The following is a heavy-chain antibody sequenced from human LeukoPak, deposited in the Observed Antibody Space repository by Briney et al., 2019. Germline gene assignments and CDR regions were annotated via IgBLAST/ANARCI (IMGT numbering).Heavy chain of an antibody. CDR2: IKQDGSVK. J-gene: IGHJ4*02. CDR1: GFTFISYW. CDR3: ARDTNGWNDY. V-gene: IGHV3-7*01. Sequence: GGSLRLSCAASGFTFISYWMTWVRQAPGKGLEWVANIKQDGSVKQYVGSVKGRFTISRGNAKNSLYLQMNSLRAEDTAVYYCARDTNGWNDYWGQGTLVTVSS. D-gene: IGHD2-8*01.